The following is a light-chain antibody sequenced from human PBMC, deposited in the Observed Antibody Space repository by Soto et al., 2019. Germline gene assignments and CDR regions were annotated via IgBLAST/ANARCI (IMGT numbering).Light chain of an antibody. CDR2: DGS. J-gene: IGLJ1*01. Sequence: QSALTQPASVSGSPGQSITISCTGTSSDVGSYNLVSWYQQYPGKAPKLMIYDGSKRPSGVSNRFSGSKSGNTASLTISGLQAEDEADYYCCSYAGSTTLYVFGTGTQLTVL. V-gene: IGLV2-23*01. CDR3: CSYAGSTTLYV. CDR1: SSDVGSYNL.